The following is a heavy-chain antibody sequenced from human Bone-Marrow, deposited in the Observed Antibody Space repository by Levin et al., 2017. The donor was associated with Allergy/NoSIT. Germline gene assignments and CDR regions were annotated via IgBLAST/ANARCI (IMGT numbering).Heavy chain of an antibody. J-gene: IGHJ3*02. V-gene: IGHV3-11*04. Sequence: LSLTCAASGFTFSDFYMSWIRQAPGKGLEWVSYITGSGSTIYYADSVKGRFTISRDNAKNSLYLQMNSLRAEDTAVYYCARGIIGDVRVAHKEAFDIWGQGTMVSVSS. D-gene: IGHD2-8*02. CDR1: GFTFSDFY. CDR2: ITGSGSTI. CDR3: ARGIIGDVRVAHKEAFDI.